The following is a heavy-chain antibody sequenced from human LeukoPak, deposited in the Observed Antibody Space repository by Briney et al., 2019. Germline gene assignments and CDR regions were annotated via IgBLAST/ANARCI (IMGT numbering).Heavy chain of an antibody. V-gene: IGHV3-21*01. CDR2: ISSSSSYI. CDR3: ARDQEDGYNFFDY. Sequence: GGSLRLSCAASGFTFSSYSMNWVRQAPGKGVEWVSSISSSSSYIYYADSVKGRFTISRDNAKNSLYLQMNSLRAEGTAVYYCARDQEDGYNFFDYWGQGTLVTVSS. D-gene: IGHD5-24*01. J-gene: IGHJ4*02. CDR1: GFTFSSYS.